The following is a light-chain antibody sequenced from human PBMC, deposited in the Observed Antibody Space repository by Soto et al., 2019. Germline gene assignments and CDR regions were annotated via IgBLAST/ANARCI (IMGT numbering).Light chain of an antibody. J-gene: IGKJ2*01. CDR1: QSINSNY. CDR2: GAS. Sequence: EIVLTQSPGTLSLSPGERATLSCRASQSINSNYLAWYQQKPGQAPRLLVYGASSRATGIPDRFSGSGSGKDFTLTISRLEPEDFAVYYCQQYGSSPRTFGQGTKLEIK. V-gene: IGKV3-20*01. CDR3: QQYGSSPRT.